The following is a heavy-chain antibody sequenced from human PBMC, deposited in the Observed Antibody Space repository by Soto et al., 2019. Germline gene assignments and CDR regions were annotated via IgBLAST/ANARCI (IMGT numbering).Heavy chain of an antibody. D-gene: IGHD3-22*01. V-gene: IGHV4-30-2*01. CDR3: ARESGYYYDSSGYSYNWFDP. CDR2: IYHSGST. J-gene: IGHJ5*02. CDR1: GGSISSGGYS. Sequence: PSETLSLTCAVSGGSISSGGYSWSWIRQPLGKGLEWIGYIYHSGSTYYNPSLKSRVTISVDTSKNQFSLKLSSVTAADTAVYYCARESGYYYDSSGYSYNWFDPWGQGTLVTVSS.